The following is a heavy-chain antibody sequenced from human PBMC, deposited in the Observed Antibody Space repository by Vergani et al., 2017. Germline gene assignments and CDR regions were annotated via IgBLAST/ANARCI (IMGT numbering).Heavy chain of an antibody. V-gene: IGHV4-30-4*08. CDR2: FYYSGST. CDR1: GGSISSGDYY. Sequence: QVQLQESGPGLVKPSQTLSLTCTVSGGSISSGDYYWSWIRQPPGKGLEWIGYFYYSGSTYYNPSLKSRVTISVDTSKNQFSLKLSSVTAADTAVYYCASGYYYDSSXYYFSYYYYYGMDVWGQGTTVTVSS. D-gene: IGHD3-22*01. J-gene: IGHJ6*02. CDR3: ASGYYYDSSXYYFSYYYYYGMDV.